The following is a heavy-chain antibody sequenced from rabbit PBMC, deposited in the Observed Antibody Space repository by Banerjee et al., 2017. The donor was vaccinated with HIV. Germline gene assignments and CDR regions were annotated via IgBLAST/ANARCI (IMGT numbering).Heavy chain of an antibody. J-gene: IGHJ4*01. CDR2: IYTGSGS. D-gene: IGHD7-1*01. V-gene: IGHV1S40*01. Sequence: QSLEESGGDLVKPGASLTLTCKASGLDFSSTYWICWVRQAPGKGLEWIGCIYTGSGSYYANWAKGRFTISKTSSTTVTLQMTNLTAADTATYFCAREYVSTARAFNLWGPGTLVTVS. CDR1: GLDFSSTYW. CDR3: AREYVSTARAFNL.